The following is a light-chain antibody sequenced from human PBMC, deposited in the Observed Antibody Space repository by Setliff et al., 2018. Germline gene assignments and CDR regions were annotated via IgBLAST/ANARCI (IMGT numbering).Light chain of an antibody. Sequence: QSALTQPPSASGTPGQRVTISCSGSSSNIGTKTVNWYQQLPGVAPKLLIHRDSQRPSGVPDRFSGSKSGTSASLAISGLLSEDEADYYCAAWDDILKAVVVGGGTK. J-gene: IGLJ3*02. CDR2: RDS. CDR3: AAWDDILKAVV. V-gene: IGLV1-44*01. CDR1: SSNIGTKT.